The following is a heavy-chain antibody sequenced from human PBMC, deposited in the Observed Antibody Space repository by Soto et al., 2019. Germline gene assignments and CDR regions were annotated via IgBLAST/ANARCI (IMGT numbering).Heavy chain of an antibody. CDR3: AIPLRRDDYKWGYFDL. D-gene: IGHD4-4*01. Sequence: QVQLVESGGGVVQPGRSLRLSCAASGFTFSSYAMHWVRQAPGKGLEWVAVISNDGSNKYYADSVKGRFTISRDNSKNSLYRLMNSPRTQDTAVYYCAIPLRRDDYKWGYFDLWCRGTLVTVSS. CDR1: GFTFSSYA. J-gene: IGHJ2*01. V-gene: IGHV3-30-3*01. CDR2: ISNDGSNK.